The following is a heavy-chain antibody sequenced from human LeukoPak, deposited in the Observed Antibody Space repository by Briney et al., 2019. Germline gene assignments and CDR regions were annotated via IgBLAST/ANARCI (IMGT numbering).Heavy chain of an antibody. Sequence: ASVKVSCKASGYTFTSYAMHWVRQAPGQRLEWMGWINAGNGNTKYSQKFQGRVTITRDTSASTAYMELSSLRSEDTAAYYCARGRIVGGGNSRPLDYWGQGTLVTVSS. J-gene: IGHJ4*02. V-gene: IGHV1-3*01. CDR3: ARGRIVGGGNSRPLDY. CDR1: GYTFTSYA. D-gene: IGHD4-23*01. CDR2: INAGNGNT.